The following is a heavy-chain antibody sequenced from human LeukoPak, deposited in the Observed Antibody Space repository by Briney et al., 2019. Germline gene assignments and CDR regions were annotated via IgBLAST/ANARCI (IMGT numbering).Heavy chain of an antibody. CDR2: IYYSGST. CDR3: ARHLYRGPIDV. CDR1: GXSISTYY. V-gene: IGHV4-59*08. J-gene: IGHJ6*02. D-gene: IGHD5-12*01. Sequence: SETLSLTWTVSGXSISTYYGSWIRHPPGKGLEWIGFIYYSGSTNYNPSLKSRVTISVDTSKNQFSLKLSSVTAADTAVYYCARHLYRGPIDVWGQGTTVTVSS.